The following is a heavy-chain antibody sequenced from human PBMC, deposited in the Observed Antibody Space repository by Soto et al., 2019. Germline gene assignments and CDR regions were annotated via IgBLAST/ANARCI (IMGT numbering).Heavy chain of an antibody. CDR3: ARERIAAAGTIDY. CDR1: GYTFTSYA. D-gene: IGHD6-13*01. J-gene: IGHJ4*02. Sequence: ASVKVSCKASGYTFTSYARHWVRQAPGQRLEWMGWINAGNGNTKYSQKFQGRVTITRDTSASTAYMELSSLRSEDTAVYYCARERIAAAGTIDYRGQGTLXTVSS. V-gene: IGHV1-3*01. CDR2: INAGNGNT.